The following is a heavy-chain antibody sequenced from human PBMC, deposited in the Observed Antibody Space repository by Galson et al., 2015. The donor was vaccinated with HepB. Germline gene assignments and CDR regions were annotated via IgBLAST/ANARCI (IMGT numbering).Heavy chain of an antibody. D-gene: IGHD4-17*01. CDR3: YDGHYSGR. J-gene: IGHJ4*02. Sequence: SLRLSCAASGFTFHNYWMNWVRHTPGKGLEWVASMKQDGTEKYYVASVRGRFTISGDTAKNSLSLQMNSLRAEDTAVYHCYDGHYSGRWGRGTQVTVSS. CDR2: MKQDGTEK. V-gene: IGHV3-7*01. CDR1: GFTFHNYW.